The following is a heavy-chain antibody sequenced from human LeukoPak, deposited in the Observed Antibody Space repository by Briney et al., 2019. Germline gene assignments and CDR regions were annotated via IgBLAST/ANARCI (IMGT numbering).Heavy chain of an antibody. CDR3: AREVPTVRHDAFDI. V-gene: IGHV4-31*03. CDR1: GGSISSGGYY. CDR2: IYYSGST. J-gene: IGHJ3*02. Sequence: PSETLSLTCTVSGGSISSGGYYWSWIRQHPGKGLEWIGYIYYSGSTYYNPSLKSRVTISVDTSKNQFSLRLSSVTAADTAVYYCAREVPTVRHDAFDIWGRGTMVTVSS. D-gene: IGHD4-17*01.